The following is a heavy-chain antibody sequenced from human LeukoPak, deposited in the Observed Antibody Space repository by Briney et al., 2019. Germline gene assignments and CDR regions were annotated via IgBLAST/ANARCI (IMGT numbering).Heavy chain of an antibody. CDR3: ARASYYGSGSYGYRYFDY. V-gene: IGHV4-59*01. CDR2: IYYSGST. J-gene: IGHJ4*02. CDR1: GGSISSYY. D-gene: IGHD3-10*01. Sequence: SETLSLTCTVSGGSISSYYWSWIRQPPGKGLEWIGYIYYSGSTNYNPPLKSRGTISVDTSKNQFSLKLSSVTAADTAVYYCARASYYGSGSYGYRYFDYWGQGTLVTVSS.